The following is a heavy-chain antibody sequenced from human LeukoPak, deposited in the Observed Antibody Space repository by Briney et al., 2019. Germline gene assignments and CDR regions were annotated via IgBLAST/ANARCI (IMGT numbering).Heavy chain of an antibody. V-gene: IGHV3-33*01. Sequence: GGSLRLSCAASGFTFSSYGMHWARQAPGKGLEWVAVIWYDGSNKYYADSVKGRFTISRDNSKNTLYLQMNSLRAEDTAVYYCATSDFWSGYEGYYFDYWGQGTLVTVSS. CDR3: ATSDFWSGYEGYYFDY. CDR2: IWYDGSNK. D-gene: IGHD3-3*01. CDR1: GFTFSSYG. J-gene: IGHJ4*02.